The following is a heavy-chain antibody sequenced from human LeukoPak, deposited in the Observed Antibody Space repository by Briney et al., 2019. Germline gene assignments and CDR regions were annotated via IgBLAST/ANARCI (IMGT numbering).Heavy chain of an antibody. V-gene: IGHV1-69*05. D-gene: IGHD1-26*01. CDR1: GATFTTDS. CDR3: ARDLDGGSSLAY. CDR2: IIPIFGTT. Sequence: SVKVSCKASGATFTTDSISWVRQAPGQGLEWMGGIIPIFGTTNYAQKFQDRVTITTDESMTTAYMELSSLRSEDTAIYYCARDLDGGSSLAYWGQGTLVTVSS. J-gene: IGHJ4*02.